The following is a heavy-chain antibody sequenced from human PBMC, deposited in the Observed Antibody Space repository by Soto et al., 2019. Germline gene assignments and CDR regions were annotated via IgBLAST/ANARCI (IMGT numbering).Heavy chain of an antibody. CDR2: ISGSGGST. V-gene: IGHV3-23*01. J-gene: IGHJ4*02. CDR3: AKEGYGYSESYWGDY. Sequence: EVQLLESGGGLVQPGGSLRLSCAASGFTFSSYAMSWVRQAPGKGLEWVSAISGSGGSTYYADSGKGRFTITRDNSKNTLNLQMNSLRAEDTAVYYGAKEGYGYSESYWGDYWGQGTLVTVSS. CDR1: GFTFSSYA. D-gene: IGHD1-26*01.